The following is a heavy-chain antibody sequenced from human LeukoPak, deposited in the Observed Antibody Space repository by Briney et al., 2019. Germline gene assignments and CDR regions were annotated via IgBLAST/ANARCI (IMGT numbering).Heavy chain of an antibody. Sequence: ASVKVSCKASSYTFTSYGISWVRQAPGQGLEWMGWISAYNGNTNYAQKLQGRVTMTTDTSTSTAYMELRSLRSDDTAVYYCARDRTGVTATDGMDVWGQGTTVTVSS. CDR2: ISAYNGNT. J-gene: IGHJ6*02. V-gene: IGHV1-18*01. CDR3: ARDRTGVTATDGMDV. D-gene: IGHD2-21*02. CDR1: SYTFTSYG.